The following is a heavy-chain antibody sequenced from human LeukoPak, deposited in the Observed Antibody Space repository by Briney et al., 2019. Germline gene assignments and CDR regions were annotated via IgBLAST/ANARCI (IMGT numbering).Heavy chain of an antibody. D-gene: IGHD2-15*01. CDR1: GLTYRRYW. CDR2: IKPDGSAT. Sequence: GGSLRLSCTAPGLTYRRYWMKWVRQAPGKELEWVANIKPDGSATSYVDSVKGRFTISRDNVKNSVYLQMNSLRAEDTAVYYCAGGGGWVFYSWGQGTLVTVSA. J-gene: IGHJ4*02. V-gene: IGHV3-7*04. CDR3: AGGGGWVFYS.